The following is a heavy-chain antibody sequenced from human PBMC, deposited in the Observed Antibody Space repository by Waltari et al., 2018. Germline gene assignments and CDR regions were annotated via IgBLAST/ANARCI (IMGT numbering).Heavy chain of an antibody. CDR1: GYSISSGYY. CDR2: IYHSGST. J-gene: IGHJ6*03. CDR3: ARNIHYYYYMDV. V-gene: IGHV4-38-2*01. Sequence: QVQLQESGPGLVKPSETLSLTCAVSGYSISSGYYWGWIRQPPGKGLEWIGSIYHSGSTYYNPSLKSRVTISVDTSKNQFSLKLSSVTAADTAVYYCARNIHYYYYMDVWGNGTTVTVSS.